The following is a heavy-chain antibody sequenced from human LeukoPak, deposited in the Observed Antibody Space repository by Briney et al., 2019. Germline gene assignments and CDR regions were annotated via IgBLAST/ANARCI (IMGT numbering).Heavy chain of an antibody. Sequence: ASVKVSCKASGYTFTSNGISWVRQAPGQGLKWMGWINPNSGGTNYAQKFQGRVTMTRDTSISTAYMELSRLRSDDTAVYYCARGYGGNSDFDYWGQGTLVAVSS. D-gene: IGHD4-23*01. CDR2: INPNSGGT. CDR3: ARGYGGNSDFDY. CDR1: GYTFTSNG. V-gene: IGHV1-2*02. J-gene: IGHJ4*02.